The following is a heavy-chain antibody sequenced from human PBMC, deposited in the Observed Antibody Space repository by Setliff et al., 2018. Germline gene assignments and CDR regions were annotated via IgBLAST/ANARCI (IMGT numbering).Heavy chain of an antibody. Sequence: GESLKISCKGSGYSFTSYWVAWVRQMPGKGLEWMGIIYPGDSDTRYSPSFEGQVTISADKSISTAYLQWSSLKASDTAMYYCARQYYNFWSGYSPKKGWFDPWGQGTLVTVSS. CDR1: GYSFTSYW. V-gene: IGHV5-51*01. CDR2: IYPGDSDT. J-gene: IGHJ5*02. CDR3: ARQYYNFWSGYSPKKGWFDP. D-gene: IGHD3-3*01.